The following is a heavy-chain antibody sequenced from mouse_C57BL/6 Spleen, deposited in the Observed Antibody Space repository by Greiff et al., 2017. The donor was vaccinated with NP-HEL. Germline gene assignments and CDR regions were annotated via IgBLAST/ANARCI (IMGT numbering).Heavy chain of an antibody. J-gene: IGHJ3*01. Sequence: VQLQQSGAELVKPGASVKLSCTASGFNFKDYYMHWVKQRPEQGLEWIGRIDPEDGDTKYAPKFQGKAPITADTSSNTAYLQLSSLTSEDTAVYCCARSRTVAWFAYWGQGTLVTVSA. V-gene: IGHV14-2*01. CDR2: IDPEDGDT. CDR1: GFNFKDYY. CDR3: ARSRTVAWFAY.